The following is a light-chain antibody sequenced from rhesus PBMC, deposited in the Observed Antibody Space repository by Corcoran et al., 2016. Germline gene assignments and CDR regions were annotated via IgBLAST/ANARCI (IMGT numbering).Light chain of an antibody. CDR1: QGTTND. V-gene: IGKV1-25*01. CDR2: EAF. J-gene: IGKJ2*01. Sequence: DIQMTQSPSSLSASVGDRVTITCRASQGTTNDLAWYQQKPGETPKLLIYEAFRLQSGIPSRCSGSGSVTDFTLTISSLQSEDFATYYCQHYYSTPYSFGQGTKVEIK. CDR3: QHYYSTPYS.